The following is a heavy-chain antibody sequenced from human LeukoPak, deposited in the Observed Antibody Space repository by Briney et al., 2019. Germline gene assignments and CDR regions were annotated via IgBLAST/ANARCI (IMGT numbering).Heavy chain of an antibody. J-gene: IGHJ6*02. CDR2: IKQDGSEK. V-gene: IGHV3-7*01. Sequence: PGGSLRLSCAASGFIFSDYGMHWVRQAPGKGLEWVANIKQDGSEKYYVDSVKGRFTISRDNAKNSLYLQMNSLRAEDTAVYYCARDRLGDYHYYYGMDVWGQGTTVTVSS. CDR3: ARDRLGDYHYYYGMDV. D-gene: IGHD6-6*01. CDR1: GFIFSDYG.